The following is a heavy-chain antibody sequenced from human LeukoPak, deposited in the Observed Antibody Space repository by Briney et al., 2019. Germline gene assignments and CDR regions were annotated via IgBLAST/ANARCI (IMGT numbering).Heavy chain of an antibody. CDR3: ARQEYCSGGSCYTWFDP. V-gene: IGHV5-51*01. J-gene: IGHJ5*02. CDR2: IYPADSDI. D-gene: IGHD2-15*01. CDR1: GYSINNYW. Sequence: GESLKISCKGSGYSINNYWIAWVRQMPGKGLGWMGIIYPADSDIRYSPSFQGQVTISADKSISTAYLQWNSLKASDTAMYYCARQEYCSGGSCYTWFDPWGQGTLVTVSS.